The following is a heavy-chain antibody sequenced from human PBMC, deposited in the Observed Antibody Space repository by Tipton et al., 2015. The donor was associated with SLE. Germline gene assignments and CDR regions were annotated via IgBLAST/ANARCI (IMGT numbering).Heavy chain of an antibody. D-gene: IGHD6-19*01. V-gene: IGHV4-39*07. Sequence: TLSLTCTVSGGSISSSSYYWGWIRQPPGKGLEWIGSIYYSASTYYNPSLKSRVTISVDTSKNQFSLKLSSVTAADTAVYYCARGGAVAATDYWGQGTLVTDSS. CDR2: IYYSAST. J-gene: IGHJ4*02. CDR1: GGSISSSSYY. CDR3: ARGGAVAATDY.